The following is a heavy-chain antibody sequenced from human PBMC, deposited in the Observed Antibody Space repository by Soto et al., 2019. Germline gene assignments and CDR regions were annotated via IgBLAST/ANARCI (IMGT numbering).Heavy chain of an antibody. D-gene: IGHD2-8*01. CDR3: ARGSQKGVMDV. CDR1: GFTFSSYG. J-gene: IGHJ6*04. V-gene: IGHV3-33*01. CDR2: IWYDGSNK. Sequence: GGSLRLSCAASGFTFSSYGMHWVRQAPGKGLEWVAVIWYDGSNKYYADSVKGRFTISRDNSKNTLYLQMNSLRAEDTAVYYCARGSQKGVMDVWGKGTTVTVSS.